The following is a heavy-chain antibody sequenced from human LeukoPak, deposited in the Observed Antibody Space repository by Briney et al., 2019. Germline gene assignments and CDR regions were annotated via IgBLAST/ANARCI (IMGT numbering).Heavy chain of an antibody. CDR1: GSNFGDYA. V-gene: IGHV3-49*04. J-gene: IGHJ4*02. CDR3: TNGPSKFDY. D-gene: IGHD2-8*01. CDR2: IRSRTDGGTT. Sequence: GGSLRLSCTASGSNFGDYAMSWVRQAPGKGLEWVGFIRSRTDGGTTEYAASVRGRFTISRDDSKSIVYLQMNSLKIEDTAVYYCTNGPSKFDYWGQGTRVTVSS.